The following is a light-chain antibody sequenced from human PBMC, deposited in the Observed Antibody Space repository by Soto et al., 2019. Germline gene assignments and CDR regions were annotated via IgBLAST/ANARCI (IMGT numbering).Light chain of an antibody. J-gene: IGLJ1*01. CDR3: SSYGGNXIFV. V-gene: IGLV2-8*01. Sequence: QSALTQPPSASGSPVQSVTISCTGTSSDVCEYNYFAWYQQHPGKATRLMILEVNKRPSGFPDRFSGSKSGNTASLTVSGIQAEDEADYYCSSYGGNXIFVFRTGTKV. CDR2: EVN. CDR1: SSDVCEYNY.